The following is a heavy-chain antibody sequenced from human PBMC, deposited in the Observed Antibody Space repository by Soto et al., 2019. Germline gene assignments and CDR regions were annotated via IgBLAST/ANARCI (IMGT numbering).Heavy chain of an antibody. J-gene: IGHJ6*02. CDR2: ISKDGGSE. Sequence: QVQLVESGGGVVQPGRSLRLSCAYSGFTLSLYPLHWVRQPPGKGLEWVAVISKDGGSEYYADSVRGRFTISRDHSKSTLYLEMNSLRTEDTAVHFCARDVAFGELSPRIYYYYGMDVWGRGTTVTVSS. V-gene: IGHV3-30*04. CDR1: GFTLSLYP. CDR3: ARDVAFGELSPRIYYYYGMDV. D-gene: IGHD3-10*01.